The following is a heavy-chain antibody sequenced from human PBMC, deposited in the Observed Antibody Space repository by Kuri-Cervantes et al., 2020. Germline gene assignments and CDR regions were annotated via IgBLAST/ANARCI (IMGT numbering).Heavy chain of an antibody. CDR3: AKCEGGYRPDY. V-gene: IGHV3-30*02. CDR2: IHYDGNYK. J-gene: IGHJ4*02. CDR1: GFIFSNYG. Sequence: GGSLRLSCAASGFIFSNYGMHWVRQAPGKGPEWVSFIHYDGNYKYYGDSVKGRFTISRDNSKNTLYLQMNSLRTEDTAVYYCAKCEGGYRPDYWGQGTLVTVSS. D-gene: IGHD3-16*02.